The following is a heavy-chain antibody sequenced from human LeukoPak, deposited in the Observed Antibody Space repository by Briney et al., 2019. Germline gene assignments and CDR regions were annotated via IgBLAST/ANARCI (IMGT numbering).Heavy chain of an antibody. CDR3: TRGWTADY. CDR2: INSDGSTT. V-gene: IGHV3-74*01. J-gene: IGHJ4*02. CDR1: GFTFTNYA. Sequence: GGSLRLSCAASGFTFTNYAMSWVRQAPGKGLEWVSRINSDGSTTTYVDSVEGRFTISRDNAKSTLYLEMNSLRAEDTAVYYCTRGWTADYWGQGTLVTVSS. D-gene: IGHD3/OR15-3a*01.